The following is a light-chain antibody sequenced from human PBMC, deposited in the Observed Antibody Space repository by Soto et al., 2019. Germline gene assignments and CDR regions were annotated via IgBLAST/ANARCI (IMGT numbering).Light chain of an antibody. V-gene: IGKV1-9*01. CDR2: AAS. CDR3: QQLNSYART. J-gene: IGKJ1*01. Sequence: DIQLTQSPSFLSASVGDRVTITCRASQGISSYLAWYQQKPGKAPKLLIYAASTLQSGVPSRFSGSGSGTEFTLTISSLQPEDFATYYCQQLNSYARTFGQGTKV. CDR1: QGISSY.